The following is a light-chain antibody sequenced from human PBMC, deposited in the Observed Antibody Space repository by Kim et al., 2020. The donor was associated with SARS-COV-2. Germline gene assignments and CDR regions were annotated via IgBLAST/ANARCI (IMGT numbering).Light chain of an antibody. CDR3: QSADSSDTFWV. CDR1: AFPKQY. J-gene: IGLJ3*02. CDR2: ENT. V-gene: IGLV3-25*03. Sequence: PDRTAWNTCSGDAFPKQYAYWFQQKPGKAPVVLIYENTERPSGIPERFSGSTSGTTVTLTISAVQAEDEADYYCQSADSSDTFWVFGGGTQLTVL.